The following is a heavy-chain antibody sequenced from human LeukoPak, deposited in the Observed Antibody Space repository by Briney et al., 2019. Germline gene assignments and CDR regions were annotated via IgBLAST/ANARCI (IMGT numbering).Heavy chain of an antibody. CDR3: ARDSLGTSSGWFDP. V-gene: IGHV3-33*01. CDR1: GFTFSSFG. J-gene: IGHJ5*02. CDR2: IWSDGINK. Sequence: PGGSLRLSCAASGFTFSSFGIHWVRQAPGRGLEWVAVIWSDGINKYYGDSVKGRFTISRDNSKNTLYLQMNSLRAGDTAVYYCARDSLGTSSGWFDPWGQGTLVTVSS. D-gene: IGHD6-19*01.